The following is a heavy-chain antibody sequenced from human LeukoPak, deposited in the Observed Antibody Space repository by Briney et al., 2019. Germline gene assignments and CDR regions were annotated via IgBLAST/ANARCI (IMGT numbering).Heavy chain of an antibody. V-gene: IGHV5-51*01. CDR2: IYPYDSDT. CDR1: RDSFTNYW. Sequence: GESLKISCKGSRDSFTNYWIGWVRQMPGKGMEWMGLIYPYDSDTRYSPSFQGQVTISVDKSISTAYLQWTSLKASDTALYFCARGPDGAYYFDSWGQGTLVSVSS. CDR3: ARGPDGAYYFDS. J-gene: IGHJ4*02. D-gene: IGHD1-14*01.